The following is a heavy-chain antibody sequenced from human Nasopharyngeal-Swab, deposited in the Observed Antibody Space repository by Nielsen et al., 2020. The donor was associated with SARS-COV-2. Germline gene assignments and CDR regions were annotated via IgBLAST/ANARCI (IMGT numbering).Heavy chain of an antibody. CDR3: AKGIAAAGSRCLNY. D-gene: IGHD6-13*01. J-gene: IGHJ4*02. V-gene: IGHV3-9*01. Sequence: SLKISCAASGFTFSDCYMSWLRQAPGKGLEWVSGISWNSVSIGYADSVKGRFTISRDNAKNSLYLQMNSLRAEDTALYYCAKGIAAAGSRCLNYWGQGTLVTVSS. CDR1: GFTFSDCY. CDR2: ISWNSVSI.